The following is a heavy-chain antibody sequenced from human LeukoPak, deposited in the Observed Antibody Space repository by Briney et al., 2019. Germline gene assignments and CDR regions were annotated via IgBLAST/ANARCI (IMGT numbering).Heavy chain of an antibody. CDR3: VTSPVYGSGSWTDAFDT. CDR1: GFTFSSYW. V-gene: IGHV3-74*01. CDR2: INSDGSST. D-gene: IGHD3-10*01. Sequence: GGSLRLSCAASGFTFSSYWMHWVRQAPGKGLVWVSRINSDGSSTSYADSVKGRFTISRDNAKNTLYLQMNSLRAEDTAVYYCVTSPVYGSGSWTDAFDTWGQGTMVTVSS. J-gene: IGHJ3*02.